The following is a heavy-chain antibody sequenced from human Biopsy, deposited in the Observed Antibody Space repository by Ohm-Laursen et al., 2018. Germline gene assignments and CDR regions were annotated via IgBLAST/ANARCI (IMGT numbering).Heavy chain of an antibody. CDR1: GDSIGTFY. CDR2: IYYTGST. D-gene: IGHD3-3*01. Sequence: SDTLSLTCTVSGDSIGTFYWNWIRQSPGKGLEWIGYIYYTGSTNYNPSLRSRVTISLDTSVNQISLKLNSVTAADTAVYYCARTPRDSFWSGSYKRGLWFDPWGQGTLVIVSS. J-gene: IGHJ5*02. CDR3: ARTPRDSFWSGSYKRGLWFDP. V-gene: IGHV4-59*07.